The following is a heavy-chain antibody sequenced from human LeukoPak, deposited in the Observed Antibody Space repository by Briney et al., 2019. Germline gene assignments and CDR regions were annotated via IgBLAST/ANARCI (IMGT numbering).Heavy chain of an antibody. CDR3: AKDLTFGGVLGPLY. J-gene: IGHJ4*02. V-gene: IGHV3-30*02. D-gene: IGHD3-16*01. CDR2: IRYDGGNK. Sequence: PWGSLRLSCAASGFTFSSYGMHWVRQAPGKGLEWVAFIRYDGGNKYYADSVKGRFTISRDNSKNTLYLQMNSLRAEDTAVYYCAKDLTFGGVLGPLYWGQGTLVTVSS. CDR1: GFTFSSYG.